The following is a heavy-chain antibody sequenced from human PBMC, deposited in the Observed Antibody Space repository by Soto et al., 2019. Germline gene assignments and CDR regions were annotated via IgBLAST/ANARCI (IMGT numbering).Heavy chain of an antibody. CDR1: GYIFTAYS. Sequence: QVHLVQSGPEVRKPGASVRVSCEASGYIFTAYSIHWIRQAPGQGLEWMGWITAGNGNTKYSQKFQGRLIITKDTTATTVYRDLSGLRSEDTAINFCARVFWGARGHYGVDVWGKGTTVSVSS. CDR3: ARVFWGARGHYGVDV. CDR2: ITAGNGNT. V-gene: IGHV1-3*01. J-gene: IGHJ6*04. D-gene: IGHD3-16*01.